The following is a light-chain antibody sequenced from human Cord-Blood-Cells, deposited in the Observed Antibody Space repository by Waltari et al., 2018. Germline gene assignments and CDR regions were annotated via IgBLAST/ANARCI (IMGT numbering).Light chain of an antibody. Sequence: EIALTQSPGTLSLSPGERATLSCRASQSVSSSYLAWYQQKPGQAPRLLIYGASSRATGIPDRFSGSGSGTDFTLTISRLAPEDFAVYYCQQYGSSPFTFGPGTKVDIK. CDR2: GAS. CDR1: QSVSSSY. V-gene: IGKV3-20*01. CDR3: QQYGSSPFT. J-gene: IGKJ3*01.